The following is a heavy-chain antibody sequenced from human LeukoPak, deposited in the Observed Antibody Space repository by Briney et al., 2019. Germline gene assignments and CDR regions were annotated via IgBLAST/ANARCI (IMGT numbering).Heavy chain of an antibody. CDR1: GFTFSNYN. CDR2: ITSGSSSHI. CDR3: ARDFPPDY. J-gene: IGHJ4*02. Sequence: GGSLRLSCAASGFTFSNYNMNWVRQAPGKGLEWVSSITSGSSSHIYYTDSVKGRFTISRDNAKNSLFLQMNSLRVEDTAVYYCARDFPPDYWGQGTLVTVSS. V-gene: IGHV3-21*01.